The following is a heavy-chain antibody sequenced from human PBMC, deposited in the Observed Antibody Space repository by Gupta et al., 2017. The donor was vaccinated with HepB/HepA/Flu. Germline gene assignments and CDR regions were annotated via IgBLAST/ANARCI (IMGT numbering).Heavy chain of an antibody. CDR1: GLPFHSYS. CDR2: ISSSSSTK. J-gene: IGHJ3*02. CDR3: ARSDYYDSSGYYWYAFDI. V-gene: IGHV3-48*02. D-gene: IGHD3-22*01. Sequence: EVQLVESGGGLVQPGGSLRLSCAASGLPFHSYSMNWVRQAPGKGLEWVSYISSSSSTKYYADSVKGRVTISRDNAKNSLYMQINSLRDEETAVYYCARSDYYDSSGYYWYAFDIWGQGTMVTVSS.